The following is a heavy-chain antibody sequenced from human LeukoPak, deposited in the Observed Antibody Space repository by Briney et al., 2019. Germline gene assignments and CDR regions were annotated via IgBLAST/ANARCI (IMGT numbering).Heavy chain of an antibody. Sequence: GASVNVSCKASGYTFTSYGISWVRQAPGQGLEWMGWISAYNGNTNYAQTLQGRVTMTTDTSTSTAYMELRSLRSDATAVYYCARAKYSSSWYEPSPLTYWGQGTLVTVSS. CDR1: GYTFTSYG. CDR2: ISAYNGNT. J-gene: IGHJ4*02. V-gene: IGHV1-18*01. CDR3: ARAKYSSSWYEPSPLTY. D-gene: IGHD6-13*01.